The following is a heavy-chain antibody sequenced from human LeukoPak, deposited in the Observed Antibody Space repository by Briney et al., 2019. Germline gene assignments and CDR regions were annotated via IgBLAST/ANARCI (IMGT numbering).Heavy chain of an antibody. CDR1: GFTVSSNY. J-gene: IGHJ3*02. Sequence: GGSLRLSCAASGFTVSSNYMSWVRQAPGKGLEWVSVIYSGGSTYYADSVKGRFTISRDNSKNTLYLQMNSLRAEDTAVYYCARDWGPTIFGVVRSFAFDIWGQGTMVTVSS. D-gene: IGHD3-3*01. CDR2: IYSGGST. CDR3: ARDWGPTIFGVVRSFAFDI. V-gene: IGHV3-53*05.